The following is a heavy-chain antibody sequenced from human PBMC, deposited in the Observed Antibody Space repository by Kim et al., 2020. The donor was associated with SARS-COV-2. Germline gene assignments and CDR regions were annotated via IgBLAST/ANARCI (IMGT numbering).Heavy chain of an antibody. CDR1: GFTFSSYA. J-gene: IGHJ4*02. Sequence: GGSLRLSCAASGFTFSSYAMHWVRQAPGKGLEWVAVISYDGSNKYYADSVKGRFTISRDNSKNTLYLQMNSLRAEDTAVYYCARSSVEMATITWGQGTLVTVTS. D-gene: IGHD5-12*01. CDR2: ISYDGSNK. V-gene: IGHV3-30*04. CDR3: ARSSVEMATIT.